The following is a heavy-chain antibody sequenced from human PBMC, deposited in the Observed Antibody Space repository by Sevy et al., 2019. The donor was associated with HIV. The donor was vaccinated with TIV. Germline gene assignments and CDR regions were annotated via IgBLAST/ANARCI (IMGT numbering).Heavy chain of an antibody. J-gene: IGHJ3*02. Sequence: GGSLRLSCAASGFTFDDYAMHWVRQAPGKGLEWVSGISWNSGSIGYADSVKGRFTISRDNAKNSLYLQMNSLRAEDTALYYCGKDRSIVGATIGGAFDIWGQGTMVTVSS. CDR3: GKDRSIVGATIGGAFDI. V-gene: IGHV3-9*01. CDR1: GFTFDDYA. CDR2: ISWNSGSI. D-gene: IGHD1-26*01.